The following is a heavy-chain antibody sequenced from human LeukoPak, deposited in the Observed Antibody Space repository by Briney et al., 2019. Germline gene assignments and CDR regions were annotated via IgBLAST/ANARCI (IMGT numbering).Heavy chain of an antibody. D-gene: IGHD6-19*01. CDR1: GFTFSSYV. CDR3: AKVGGYSSGWYIRPSSPLDY. J-gene: IGHJ4*02. Sequence: PGGSLRLSCAASGFTFSSYVMHWVRQAPGKGLEWVSAISGSGGSTYYADSVKGRFTISRDNSKNTLYLQMNSLRAEDTAVYYCAKVGGYSSGWYIRPSSPLDYWGQGTLVTVSS. CDR2: ISGSGGST. V-gene: IGHV3-23*01.